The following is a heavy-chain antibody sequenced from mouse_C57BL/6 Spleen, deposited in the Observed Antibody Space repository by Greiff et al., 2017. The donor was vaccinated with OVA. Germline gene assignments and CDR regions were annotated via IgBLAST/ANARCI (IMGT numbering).Heavy chain of an antibody. J-gene: IGHJ2*01. D-gene: IGHD3-1*01. CDR1: GYTFTSYW. CDR3: ARSRAPDY. Sequence: QVQLQQPGAELVKPGASVTLSCKASGYTFTSYWMSWVTQRPGQGLEWIGMIIPNSGSTNYNEKFKSKATMTVDKSTSTAYMQLSSLTSEDSAVYYCARSRAPDYWGQGTTLTVAS. V-gene: IGHV1-64*01. CDR2: IIPNSGST.